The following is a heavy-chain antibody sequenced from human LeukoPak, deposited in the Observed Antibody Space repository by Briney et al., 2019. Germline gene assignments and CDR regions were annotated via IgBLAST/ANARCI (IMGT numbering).Heavy chain of an antibody. CDR3: ARAAFVPRAVAGSDYYYGMDV. V-gene: IGHV3-48*03. CDR1: GFTFSSYE. D-gene: IGHD6-19*01. J-gene: IGHJ6*02. Sequence: GGSLRLSCAASGFTFSSYEMNWVRQAPGKGLEWVSYISISGSTIYYADSVKGRFTISRDNAKHSLYLQMNSLRAEDTAVYYCARAAFVPRAVAGSDYYYGMDVWGQGTTVTVSS. CDR2: ISISGSTI.